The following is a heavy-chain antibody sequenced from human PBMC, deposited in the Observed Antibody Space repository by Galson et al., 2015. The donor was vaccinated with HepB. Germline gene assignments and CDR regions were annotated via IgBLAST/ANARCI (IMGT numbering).Heavy chain of an antibody. Sequence: SVKVSCKASGYTFTNYALNWVRQAPGRGLEWMGWINTNTGNPTYAQGFTGRFVFSLDTSVSTAYLQISSLKAEDTAVYYCARDRGSGGRFFDYWGRGTLVTVSS. J-gene: IGHJ4*02. CDR1: GYTFTNYA. V-gene: IGHV7-4-1*02. D-gene: IGHD4-23*01. CDR2: INTNTGNP. CDR3: ARDRGSGGRFFDY.